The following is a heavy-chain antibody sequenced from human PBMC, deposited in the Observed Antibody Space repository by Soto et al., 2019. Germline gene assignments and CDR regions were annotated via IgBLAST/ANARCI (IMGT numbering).Heavy chain of an antibody. CDR2: ISSSSSTI. D-gene: IGHD3-22*01. CDR3: ARWNYDTTGYYKGALDY. J-gene: IGHJ4*02. CDR1: GFTFSTYS. V-gene: IGHV3-48*01. Sequence: GGSLRLSCAASGFTFSTYSMNWVRQAPGRGLEWVSYISSSSSTIYYADSVKGRFTISRDNAKNSLYLQMNSLRAEDTAVYYCARWNYDTTGYYKGALDYWGQGTLVTVSS.